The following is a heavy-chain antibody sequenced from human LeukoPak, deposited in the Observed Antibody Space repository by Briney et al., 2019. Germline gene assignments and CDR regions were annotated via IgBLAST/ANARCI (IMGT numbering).Heavy chain of an antibody. V-gene: IGHV1-2*04. CDR1: GYIFTSYP. Sequence: ASVKVSCKASGYIFTSYPIHWVRQAPGQGLEWMGWINPNSGGTNYAQKFQGWVTMTRDTSISTAYMELSRLRSDDTAVYYCARLSGYSSGWPEPRFDYWGQGTLVTVSS. J-gene: IGHJ4*02. D-gene: IGHD6-19*01. CDR3: ARLSGYSSGWPEPRFDY. CDR2: INPNSGGT.